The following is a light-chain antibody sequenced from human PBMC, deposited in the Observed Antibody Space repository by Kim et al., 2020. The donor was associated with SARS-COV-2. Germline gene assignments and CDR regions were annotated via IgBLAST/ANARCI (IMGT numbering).Light chain of an antibody. CDR1: QSVGRN. CDR2: TDS. Sequence: VSPGERATLSCRASQSVGRNLTWYQQKPGQTPRLLIYTDSTRATGIPARFSGSGSGTEFTLTISSLQSEDFAVYYCQQYKNWPWTFGQGTKVDIK. J-gene: IGKJ1*01. V-gene: IGKV3-15*01. CDR3: QQYKNWPWT.